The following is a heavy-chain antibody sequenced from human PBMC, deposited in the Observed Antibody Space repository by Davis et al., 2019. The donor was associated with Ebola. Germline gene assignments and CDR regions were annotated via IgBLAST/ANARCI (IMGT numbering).Heavy chain of an antibody. J-gene: IGHJ6*02. CDR3: ARGRESSSWYPYYYYGMDV. V-gene: IGHV1-3*01. CDR1: GYTFTSYA. D-gene: IGHD6-13*01. CDR2: INAGNGNT. Sequence: AASVKVSCKASGYTFTSYAMHWVRQAPGQRLEWMGWINAGNGNTKYSQKFQGRVTMTTDTSTSTAYMELRSLRSDDTAVYYCARGRESSSWYPYYYYGMDVWGQGTTVTVSS.